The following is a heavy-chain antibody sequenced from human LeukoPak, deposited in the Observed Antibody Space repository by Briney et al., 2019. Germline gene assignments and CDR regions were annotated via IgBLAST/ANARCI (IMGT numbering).Heavy chain of an antibody. J-gene: IGHJ4*02. CDR1: GYPFSNYG. V-gene: IGHV3-30*02. CDR2: IRYDGSNK. CDR3: AKSMLAYCSSTSCYPATSFFDY. D-gene: IGHD2-2*01. Sequence: GGSLRLSCAASGYPFSNYGMHWVRQAPGKGLEWVAFIRYDGSNKYYADSVKGRFTISRDNSKNTLYLQMNSLRAEDTAVYYCAKSMLAYCSSTSCYPATSFFDYWGQGTLVTVSS.